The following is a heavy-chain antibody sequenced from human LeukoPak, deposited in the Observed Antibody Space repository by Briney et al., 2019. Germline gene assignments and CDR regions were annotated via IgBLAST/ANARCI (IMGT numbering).Heavy chain of an antibody. CDR3: ARDFPPLSYYFDY. J-gene: IGHJ4*02. CDR1: GYTFNSYY. CDR2: INPSGGST. V-gene: IGHV1-46*02. Sequence: ASVKVSCKASGYTFNSYYMHWVRQAPGQGLEWMGIINPSGGSTSYAQKCQGRVTMTRDMSTSTVYMELSSLRSEDTAVYYCARDFPPLSYYFDYWGQGTLVTVSS.